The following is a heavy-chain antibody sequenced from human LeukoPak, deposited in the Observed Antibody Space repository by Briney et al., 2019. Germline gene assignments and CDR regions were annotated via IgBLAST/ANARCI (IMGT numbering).Heavy chain of an antibody. Sequence: GGSLRLSCAASGFTFGSYWMSWVRQAPGKGLEWVANIKQDGSEKYYVDSVKGRFTISRDNAKNSLYLQMNSLRAEDTAVYYCARAGYCSGGSCYSFSYWGQGTLVTVSS. V-gene: IGHV3-7*01. CDR3: ARAGYCSGGSCYSFSY. J-gene: IGHJ4*02. CDR2: IKQDGSEK. D-gene: IGHD2-15*01. CDR1: GFTFGSYW.